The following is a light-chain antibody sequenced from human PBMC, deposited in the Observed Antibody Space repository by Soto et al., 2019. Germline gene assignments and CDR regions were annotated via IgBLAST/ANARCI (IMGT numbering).Light chain of an antibody. J-gene: IGLJ2*01. CDR3: SSYAGGSNVL. V-gene: IGLV2-8*01. CDR2: EVS. CDR1: SSDVGGYNY. Sequence: QSALTQPPSASGSPGQSVTISCTGTSSDVGGYNYVSWYQQHPGKAPQLMIYEVSRRPSAVPDRFSGSKSGNTASLTVSGLQAEDEADYYCSSYAGGSNVLFGGGTQLTVL.